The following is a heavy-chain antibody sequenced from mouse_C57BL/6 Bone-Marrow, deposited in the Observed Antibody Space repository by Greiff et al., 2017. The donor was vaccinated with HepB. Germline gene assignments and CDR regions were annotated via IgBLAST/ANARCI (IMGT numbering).Heavy chain of an antibody. V-gene: IGHV3-1*01. CDR1: GYSITSGYD. CDR2: ISYSGST. J-gene: IGHJ4*01. D-gene: IGHD1-1*01. Sequence: EVKLQESGPGMVKPSQSLSLTCTVTGYSITSGYDWHWIRHFPGNKLQWMGYISYSGSTNYNPSLKSRISITHDTSKNHFFLKLNSVTTEDTATYYCARAPITTVVATDYYAMDYWGQGTSVTVSS. CDR3: ARAPITTVVATDYYAMDY.